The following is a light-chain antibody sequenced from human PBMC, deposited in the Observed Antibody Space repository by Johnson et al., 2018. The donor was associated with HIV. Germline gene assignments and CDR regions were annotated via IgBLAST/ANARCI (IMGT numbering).Light chain of an antibody. CDR1: SSNIGNNY. Sequence: QSVLTQPPSVSAAPGQKVTISCSGSSSNIGNNYVSWYQQLPGTAPKLLIYENNKRPSGIPDRFSGSKSGTSATLGITGLQTGDEADYYCGTWDSSLSAAYVCGTGTKVTFL. CDR2: ENN. V-gene: IGLV1-51*02. CDR3: GTWDSSLSAAYV. J-gene: IGLJ1*01.